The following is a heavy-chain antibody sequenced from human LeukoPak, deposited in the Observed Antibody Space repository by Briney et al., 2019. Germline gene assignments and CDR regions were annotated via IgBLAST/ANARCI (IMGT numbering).Heavy chain of an antibody. Sequence: GGSLRLSCAASGFTFRTSSMNWVRQAPGKGLEWVSDISSSGSTVYYVDSVKGRFTISRDNAKNSVYLQMNSLRAEDTAVYYCASSFDHWGQGTLVTVSS. V-gene: IGHV3-48*01. CDR2: ISSSGSTV. CDR1: GFTFRTSS. J-gene: IGHJ4*02. CDR3: ASSFDH.